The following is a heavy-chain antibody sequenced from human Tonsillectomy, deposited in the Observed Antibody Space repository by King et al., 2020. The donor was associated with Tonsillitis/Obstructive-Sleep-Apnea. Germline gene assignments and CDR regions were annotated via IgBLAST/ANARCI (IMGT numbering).Heavy chain of an antibody. Sequence: VQLVESGAEVKKPGESLRISCKSSGYTFSSYWISWVRQMPGNGLEWMGRIHPSDSYTNYSPSFQGHVTISADKSISTAYLQWSSLKASDTAMYYCARSYSYDSSGYYYHFDYWGQGTLVAVSS. J-gene: IGHJ4*02. CDR3: ARSYSYDSSGYYYHFDY. CDR2: IHPSDSYT. CDR1: GYTFSSYW. D-gene: IGHD3-22*01. V-gene: IGHV5-10-1*01.